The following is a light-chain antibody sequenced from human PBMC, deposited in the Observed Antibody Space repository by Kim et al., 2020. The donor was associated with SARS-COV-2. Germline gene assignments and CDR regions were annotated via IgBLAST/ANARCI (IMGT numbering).Light chain of an antibody. CDR2: YDS. CDR3: QVWDSSSDHYVV. Sequence: SYELTQPPSVSVAPGKTARITCGGNNIGGKSVHWYQQKPGQAPVLVIYYDSDRPSGIPERFSGSNSGNTATLTISRVEAGDEPDYYCQVWDSSSDHYVVFGGGTQLTVL. J-gene: IGLJ2*01. CDR1: NIGGKS. V-gene: IGLV3-21*04.